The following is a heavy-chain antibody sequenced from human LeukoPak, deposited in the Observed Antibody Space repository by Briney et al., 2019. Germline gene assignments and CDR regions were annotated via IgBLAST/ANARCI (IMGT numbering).Heavy chain of an antibody. J-gene: IGHJ4*02. Sequence: GGSLRLSCAASGFTFSSYAMSWVRQAPGKGLEWVSAISGSGGRTYYADPVKGRFTISRDNSKNTLYLQMNSLRAEDTAVYYCTTLRLGELSLFYYFDYWGQGTLVTDSS. CDR2: ISGSGGRT. CDR3: TTLRLGELSLFYYFDY. V-gene: IGHV3-23*01. CDR1: GFTFSSYA. D-gene: IGHD3-16*02.